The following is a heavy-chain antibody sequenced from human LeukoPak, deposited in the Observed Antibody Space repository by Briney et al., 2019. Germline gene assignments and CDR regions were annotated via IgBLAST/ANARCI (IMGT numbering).Heavy chain of an antibody. D-gene: IGHD3/OR15-3a*01. V-gene: IGHV4-4*07. CDR1: GGSIRSY. CDR2: IYGGGNT. CDR3: ARQTGSGLFTLP. J-gene: IGHJ4*02. Sequence: SETLSLTCTVSGGSIRSYWRWIRQPAGKGLEWIGRIYGGGNTYYNASLKSRVTISIDTSKNQISLRLTSVTATDTAMYYCARQTGSGLFTLPGGQGTLVTVSS.